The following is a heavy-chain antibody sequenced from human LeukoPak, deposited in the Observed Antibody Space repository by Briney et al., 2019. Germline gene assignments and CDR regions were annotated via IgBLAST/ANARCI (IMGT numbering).Heavy chain of an antibody. D-gene: IGHD1-26*01. J-gene: IGHJ3*02. CDR3: ARQPSGTYSFDI. Sequence: SETLSLTCTVSGGSMSSSHWSWMRQSPGKGLEWIAYIHYTGSANYNPSLKSRVTISVDTSKNQFSLQVSSVTAADTAAYFCARQPSGTYSFDIWGQGTMVTVSS. CDR1: GGSMSSSH. V-gene: IGHV4-59*08. CDR2: IHYTGSA.